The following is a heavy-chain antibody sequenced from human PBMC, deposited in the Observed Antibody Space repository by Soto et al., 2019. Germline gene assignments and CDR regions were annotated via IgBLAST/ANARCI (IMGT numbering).Heavy chain of an antibody. Sequence: SETLSLTCAVYGGSFSGYYWSWIRQPPGKGLEWIGEINHSGSTNYNPSLKSRVTISVDTSKNQFSLKLSSVTAADTAVYYCASTLRTAPLFDYWGQGTLVTVSS. CDR3: ASTLRTAPLFDY. CDR1: GGSFSGYY. CDR2: INHSGST. J-gene: IGHJ4*02. V-gene: IGHV4-34*01. D-gene: IGHD5-18*01.